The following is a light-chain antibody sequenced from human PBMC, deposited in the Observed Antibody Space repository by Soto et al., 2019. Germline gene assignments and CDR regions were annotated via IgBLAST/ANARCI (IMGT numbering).Light chain of an antibody. CDR1: QSVSSNY. CDR3: QQFGDSPMYT. CDR2: NAS. J-gene: IGKJ2*01. V-gene: IGKV3-20*01. Sequence: EVVLTQSPGTLSLSPGERATLSCRANQSVSSNYLAWYLQRPGQAPRLLIFNASVRAAGTPARLSGSGSGTDFTLSISSLEHEDSGVYYCQQFGDSPMYTFGQGTKLEIK.